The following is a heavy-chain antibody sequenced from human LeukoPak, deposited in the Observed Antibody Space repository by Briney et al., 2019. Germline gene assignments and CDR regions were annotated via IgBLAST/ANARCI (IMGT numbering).Heavy chain of an antibody. CDR2: MNPNSGNT. CDR3: ARALSWTTESYYYMDV. V-gene: IGHV1-8*01. Sequence: ASVKVSCKASGYTFTSYDINWVRQATGQGLEWRGWMNPNSGNTGYAQKFQGRVTMTKNTSISTAYMDLSSLRSEDTAVYYCARALSWTTESYYYMDVRGKGTTVTVSS. J-gene: IGHJ6*03. D-gene: IGHD3/OR15-3a*01. CDR1: GYTFTSYD.